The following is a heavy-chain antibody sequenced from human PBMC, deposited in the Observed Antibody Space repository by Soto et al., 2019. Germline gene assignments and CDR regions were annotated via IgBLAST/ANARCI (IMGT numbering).Heavy chain of an antibody. CDR1: GGSISSGGYY. Sequence: PSETLSLTCTVSGGSISSGGYYWSWIRQHPGKGLEWIGYIYYSGSTYYNPSLKSRVTISVDTSKNQFSLKLSSVTAADTAAYYCARGRKVVVAASSKYNWFDPWGQGTLVTVSS. D-gene: IGHD2-15*01. V-gene: IGHV4-31*03. CDR3: ARGRKVVVAASSKYNWFDP. CDR2: IYYSGST. J-gene: IGHJ5*02.